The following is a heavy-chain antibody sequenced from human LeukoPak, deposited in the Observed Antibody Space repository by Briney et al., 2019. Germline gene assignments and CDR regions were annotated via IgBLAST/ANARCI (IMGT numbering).Heavy chain of an antibody. CDR3: AATSMTTVTYYFDY. CDR2: IVVGSGNT. J-gene: IGHJ4*02. D-gene: IGHD4-11*01. CDR1: GFTFTSSA. V-gene: IGHV1-58*02. Sequence: GTSVKVSCKASGFTFTSSAMQWVRQARGQRLEWIGWIVVGSGNTNYAQKFQERVTITRDMSTSTAYMELSSLRSEDTAVYYCAATSMTTVTYYFDYWGQGTLVTVSS.